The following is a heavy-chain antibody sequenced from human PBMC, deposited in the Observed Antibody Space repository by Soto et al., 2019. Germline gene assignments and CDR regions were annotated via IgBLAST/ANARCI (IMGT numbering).Heavy chain of an antibody. CDR2: INHSGST. V-gene: IGHV4-34*01. J-gene: IGHJ4*02. Sequence: SETLSLTCAVYGGSFSGYYWSWIRQPPGKGLEWIGEINHSGSTNYNPSLKSRVTISVDTSKNQFSLKLSSVTAADTAVYYCARGPYSSSWYRRMGYFDYWGQGTLVTVSS. CDR1: GGSFSGYY. D-gene: IGHD6-13*01. CDR3: ARGPYSSSWYRRMGYFDY.